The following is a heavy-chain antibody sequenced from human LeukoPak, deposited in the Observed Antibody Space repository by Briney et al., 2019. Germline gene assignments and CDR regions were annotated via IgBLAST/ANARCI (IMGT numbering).Heavy chain of an antibody. CDR3: AKDRRGALGTSGCFDH. Sequence: RSLRLSCAASGFVFSSYAMHWVRQAPGKGLEWVAIISFDGANTYYADSAKGRFTISRDNSKNTLYLQMNSLRSGDTSVYYCAKDRRGALGTSGCFDHWGQGTLVTVSS. CDR2: ISFDGANT. V-gene: IGHV3-30-3*01. D-gene: IGHD2-2*01. CDR1: GFVFSSYA. J-gene: IGHJ4*02.